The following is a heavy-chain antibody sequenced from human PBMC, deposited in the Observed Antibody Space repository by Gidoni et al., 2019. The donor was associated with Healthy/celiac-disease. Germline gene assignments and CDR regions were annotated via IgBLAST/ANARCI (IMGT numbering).Heavy chain of an antibody. J-gene: IGHJ4*02. D-gene: IGHD3-3*01. Sequence: MHWVRQAPGQGLEWMGWIRPNSGGTNYAQKFQGRVTMTRDTSISTAYMELSRLRSDDTAVYYCARAIFGVVIISPPDYWSQGTLVTVSS. CDR2: IRPNSGGT. V-gene: IGHV1-2*02. CDR3: ARAIFGVVIISPPDY.